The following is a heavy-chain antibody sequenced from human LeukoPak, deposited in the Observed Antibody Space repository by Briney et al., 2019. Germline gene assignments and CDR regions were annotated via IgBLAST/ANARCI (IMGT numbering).Heavy chain of an antibody. V-gene: IGHV1-69*05. CDR3: ARVAVAGNYYYYYMDV. D-gene: IGHD6-19*01. CDR2: IIPIFGTA. Sequence: SVKVSCKATGGTFSSYAISWVRQAPGQGLEWMGRIIPIFGTANYAQKFQGRVTITTDESTSTAYMELSSLRSEDTAVYYCARVAVAGNYYYYYMDVWGKGTTVTVSS. CDR1: GGTFSSYA. J-gene: IGHJ6*03.